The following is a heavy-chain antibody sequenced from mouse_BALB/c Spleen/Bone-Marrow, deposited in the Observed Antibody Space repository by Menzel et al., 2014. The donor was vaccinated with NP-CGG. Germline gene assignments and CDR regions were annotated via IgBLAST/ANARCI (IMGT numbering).Heavy chain of an antibody. V-gene: IGHV5-9-2*01. CDR1: GFTFSSYG. D-gene: IGHD2-4*01. Sequence: EVQRVESGGNLVKSGGSLKLSCAASGFTFSSYGMSWVRQTPEKRLEWVATISGGGSYTFYPDSVKGRFTISKDNAKNNLYLQLSSLRSEDTALYYCARHAYYDQTEVSFVYWGQGTLVTVSA. CDR2: ISGGGSYT. CDR3: ARHAYYDQTEVSFVY. J-gene: IGHJ3*01.